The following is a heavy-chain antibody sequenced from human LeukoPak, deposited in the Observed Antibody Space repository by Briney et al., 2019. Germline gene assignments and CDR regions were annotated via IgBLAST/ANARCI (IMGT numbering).Heavy chain of an antibody. CDR3: ARAMIQLTPFAFDI. Sequence: ASVKVSXKASGYTFTSYGISWVRQAPGQGLEWMRWISAYNGNTNYAQKLRGRVTMTTDTSTSTAYMELRSLRSDDTAVYYCARAMIQLTPFAFDIWGQGTMVTVSS. CDR2: ISAYNGNT. CDR1: GYTFTSYG. J-gene: IGHJ3*02. D-gene: IGHD5-18*01. V-gene: IGHV1-18*01.